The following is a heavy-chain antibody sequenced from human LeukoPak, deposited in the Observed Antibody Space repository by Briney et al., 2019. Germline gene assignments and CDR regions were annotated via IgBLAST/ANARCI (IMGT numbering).Heavy chain of an antibody. CDR2: ISSSSSYI. V-gene: IGHV3-21*01. Sequence: PGGSLRLSCAASGFTFGSYSMNWVRQAPGKGLEWVSSISSSSSYIYYADSVKGRFTISRDNAKNSLYLQMNSLRAEDTAVYYCARGRPHGNDYWGQGTLVTVSS. D-gene: IGHD4-23*01. CDR3: ARGRPHGNDY. CDR1: GFTFGSYS. J-gene: IGHJ4*02.